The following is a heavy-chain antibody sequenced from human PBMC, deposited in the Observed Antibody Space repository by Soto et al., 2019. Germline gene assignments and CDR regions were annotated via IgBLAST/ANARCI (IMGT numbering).Heavy chain of an antibody. CDR1: GGSISSGGYY. D-gene: IGHD2-2*01. CDR2: IYYSGST. CDR3: ASQLSYYMDV. Sequence: QVQLQESGPGLVKPSQTLSLTCTVSGGSISSGGYYCSWIRQHPGKGLGWIGYIYYSGSTYYNPSLQSRVTIAGDTAKNQCSLKLSSVTAADTAVYYCASQLSYYMDVWGKWTTVTVSS. V-gene: IGHV4-31*03. J-gene: IGHJ6*03.